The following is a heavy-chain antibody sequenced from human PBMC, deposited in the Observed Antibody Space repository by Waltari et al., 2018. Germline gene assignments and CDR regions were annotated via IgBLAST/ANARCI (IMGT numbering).Heavy chain of an antibody. D-gene: IGHD2-21*01. J-gene: IGHJ4*02. CDR2: ISGSVGST. CDR3: AKVFSYGPLLFPVGYFDY. CDR1: GFTFSSYA. Sequence: EVQLLESGGGLVQPGGSLRLSCAASGFTFSSYAMSWVRQAPGKGLEWVSAISGSVGSTYYADSVKGRFTISRDNSKNTRYLQMNSLRAEDTAVYDCAKVFSYGPLLFPVGYFDYWGQGTLVTVSS. V-gene: IGHV3-23*01.